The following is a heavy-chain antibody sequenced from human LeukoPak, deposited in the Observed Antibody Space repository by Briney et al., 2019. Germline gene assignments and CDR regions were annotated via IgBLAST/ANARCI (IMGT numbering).Heavy chain of an antibody. CDR3: ASRNKGYYYGMDV. D-gene: IGHD1/OR15-1a*01. Sequence: GGSLRLSCAASGFTVSTNYMSWVRHTPGKGLEWVSLIYSGGSTYYADSVKGRFTISRDNSKNTLYLQMNSLRAEDTAVYYCASRNKGYYYGMDVWGQGTTVTVSS. V-gene: IGHV3-66*01. CDR2: IYSGGST. CDR1: GFTVSTNY. J-gene: IGHJ6*02.